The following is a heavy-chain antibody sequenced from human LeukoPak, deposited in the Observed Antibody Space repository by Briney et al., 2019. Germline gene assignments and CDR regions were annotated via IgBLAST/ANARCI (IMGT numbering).Heavy chain of an antibody. CDR2: INPNSGGT. CDR3: ARYPVGATTEYYFDC. V-gene: IGHV1-2*02. Sequence: ASVKVSCKTSGYTFIGYYMHWVRQAPGQGLEWMGWINPNSGGTNYAQKFQGRVTMTRDTSITTAYMELSRLRSDDTAVYYCARYPVGATTEYYFDCWGQGTLVTVSS. J-gene: IGHJ4*02. D-gene: IGHD1-26*01. CDR1: GYTFIGYY.